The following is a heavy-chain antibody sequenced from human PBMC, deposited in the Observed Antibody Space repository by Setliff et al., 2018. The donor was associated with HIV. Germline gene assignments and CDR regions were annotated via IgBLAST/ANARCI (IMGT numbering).Heavy chain of an antibody. D-gene: IGHD2-15*01. Sequence: SVKVSCKASGGTFSSYSITWVRQAPGQGLEWMGGIIPIFNTANYAQKFQGGVTITADESTGTAYMELSSLGSEDTAVYYCARGSGGDCSGGSCYFGFGLALWGQGTTVTVSS. V-gene: IGHV1-69*13. CDR2: IIPIFNTA. CDR1: GGTFSSYS. J-gene: IGHJ6*02. CDR3: ARGSGGDCSGGSCYFGFGLAL.